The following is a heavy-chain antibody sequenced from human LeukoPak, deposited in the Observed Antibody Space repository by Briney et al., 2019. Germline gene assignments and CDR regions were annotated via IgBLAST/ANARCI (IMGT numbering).Heavy chain of an antibody. D-gene: IGHD3-9*01. CDR1: GFTFSDYY. Sequence: GGSLRLSCAASGFTFSDYYMSWIRQAPGKGLEWVSYISSSGSTIYYADSVKGRFTISRDNAKNSLYLQMNSLRAEDTAVYFCTKDTHYDILTGYYNSYFDYWGQGTLVTVSS. J-gene: IGHJ4*02. CDR2: ISSSGSTI. CDR3: TKDTHYDILTGYYNSYFDY. V-gene: IGHV3-11*04.